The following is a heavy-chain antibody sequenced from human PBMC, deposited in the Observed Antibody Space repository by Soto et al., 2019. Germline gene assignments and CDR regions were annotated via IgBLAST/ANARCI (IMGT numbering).Heavy chain of an antibody. CDR2: VSAYNGNT. CDR3: ARVPGTTRYWDF. CDR1: GYTLTTYG. D-gene: IGHD1-1*01. Sequence: ASVKVSCKASGYTLTTYGISWVRQAPGQGLEWMGWVSAYNGNTNYAQKLQGRVTMTTDTSTSTAYMELRSLRADDTAVYYCARVPGTTRYWDFWGQGTLVTVSS. V-gene: IGHV1-18*01. J-gene: IGHJ4*02.